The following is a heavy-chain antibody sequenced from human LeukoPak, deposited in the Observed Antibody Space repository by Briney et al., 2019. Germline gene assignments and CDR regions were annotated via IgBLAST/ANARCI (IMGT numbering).Heavy chain of an antibody. CDR2: INSDGNIT. CDR1: GFTFSSYW. D-gene: IGHD3-3*01. Sequence: GGSLRLSCAASGFTFSSYWMHWVRQDPGKGLVWVSRINSDGNITTYADSVKGRFTISRDNAKNTLDLQMNSLRAEDTAVYYCARESDRHHDLWSGYLALDYWGQGTRVTVSS. J-gene: IGHJ4*02. V-gene: IGHV3-74*01. CDR3: ARESDRHHDLWSGYLALDY.